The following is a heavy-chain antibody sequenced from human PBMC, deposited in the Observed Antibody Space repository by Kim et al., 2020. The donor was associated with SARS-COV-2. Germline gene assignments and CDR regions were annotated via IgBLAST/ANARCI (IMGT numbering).Heavy chain of an antibody. V-gene: IGHV7-4-1*02. Sequence: AQRFHGRFVFSLDTSVSTAYLQISSLKAEDTAVYYCAREENYDILTVTDYWGQGTLVTVSS. D-gene: IGHD3-9*01. CDR3: AREENYDILTVTDY. J-gene: IGHJ4*02.